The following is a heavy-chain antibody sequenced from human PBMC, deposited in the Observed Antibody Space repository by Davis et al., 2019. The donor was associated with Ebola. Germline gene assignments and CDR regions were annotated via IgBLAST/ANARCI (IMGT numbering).Heavy chain of an antibody. Sequence: GESLKISCAASGFTVSSNYMNWVRQAPGKGLEWVSGINWNGGSTGYADSVKGRFTISRDNAKNSLYLRLNSLRAEDTALYHCARVNAVTGYSRFDPWGQGTLVTVSS. V-gene: IGHV3-20*01. CDR1: GFTVSSNY. CDR3: ARVNAVTGYSRFDP. J-gene: IGHJ5*02. CDR2: INWNGGST. D-gene: IGHD3-9*01.